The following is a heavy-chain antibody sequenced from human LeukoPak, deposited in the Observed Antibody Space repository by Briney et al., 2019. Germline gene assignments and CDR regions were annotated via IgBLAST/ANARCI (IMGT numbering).Heavy chain of an antibody. CDR3: ARSRVTTVVIDY. J-gene: IGHJ4*02. CDR1: GYTFTSYA. Sequence: GASVKVSCKASGYTFTSYAMHWVRQAPGQRLEWMGWINAGNGNTKYSQKFQGRVTITRDTSASTAYMELSSLRSEDTAVYYCARSRVTTVVIDYWGQGTLVTVPS. CDR2: INAGNGNT. V-gene: IGHV1-3*01. D-gene: IGHD4-23*01.